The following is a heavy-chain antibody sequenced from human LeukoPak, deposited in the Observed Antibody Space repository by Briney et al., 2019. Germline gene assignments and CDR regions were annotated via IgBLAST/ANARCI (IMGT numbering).Heavy chain of an antibody. CDR1: GFTFSGYS. Sequence: GGSLRLSCTASGFTFSGYSMNWIRQAPGKGLEWVSSFGTRSTSIYHAGSVKGRFAISRDNAKNLLYLQMNSLRAEDTALYYCAREVSEGFFWGQGTLVTVSS. CDR2: FGTRSTSI. D-gene: IGHD3-22*01. V-gene: IGHV3-21*01. J-gene: IGHJ4*02. CDR3: AREVSEGFF.